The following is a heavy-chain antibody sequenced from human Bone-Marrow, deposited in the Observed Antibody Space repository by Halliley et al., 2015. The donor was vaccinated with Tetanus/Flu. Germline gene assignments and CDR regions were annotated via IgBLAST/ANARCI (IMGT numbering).Heavy chain of an antibody. V-gene: IGHV3-23*01. D-gene: IGHD3-22*01. CDR1: GFTFSSYA. CDR3: ARVLDDSSGYYYDF. Sequence: SLRLSCAASGFTFSSYAMSWVRQAPGKGLEWVSSLSGSGGSTYYADSVKGRFTISRDNSKNTLYLQMNSLRAEDTAVYHCARVLDDSSGYYYDFWGQGTLVTVSA. CDR2: LSGSGGST. J-gene: IGHJ4*02.